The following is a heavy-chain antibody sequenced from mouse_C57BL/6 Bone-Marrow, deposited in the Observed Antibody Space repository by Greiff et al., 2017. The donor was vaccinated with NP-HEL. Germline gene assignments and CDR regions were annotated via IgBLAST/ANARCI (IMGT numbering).Heavy chain of an antibody. CDR2: IDPETGGT. J-gene: IGHJ4*01. CDR1: GYTFTDYE. CDR3: KAMED. V-gene: IGHV1-15*01. Sequence: VKLVESGAELVRPGASVTLSCKASGYTFTDYEMHWVKQTPVHGLEWIGAIDPETGGTAYNQKFKGKAILTADKSSSTAYMELRSLTSEDSAVYYCKAMEDWGKGTSVTVSS.